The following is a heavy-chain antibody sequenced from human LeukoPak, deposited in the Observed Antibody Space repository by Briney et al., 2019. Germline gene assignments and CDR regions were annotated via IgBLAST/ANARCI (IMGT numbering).Heavy chain of an antibody. CDR1: GYTFTNFA. CDR2: FSAGSGNT. D-gene: IGHD5-18*01. V-gene: IGHV1-3*01. J-gene: IGHJ4*02. Sequence: ASVKVSCKASGYTFTNFAIHWVRQAPGQRLEWMGWFSAGSGNTKYSQKLQGRVTITRDTSASTAYMELYSLRSEDTAVYYCARDYGYSLLFYWGQGTLVTVSS. CDR3: ARDYGYSLLFY.